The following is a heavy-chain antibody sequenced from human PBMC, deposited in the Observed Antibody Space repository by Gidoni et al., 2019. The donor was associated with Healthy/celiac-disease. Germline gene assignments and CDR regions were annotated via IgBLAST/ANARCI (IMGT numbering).Heavy chain of an antibody. Sequence: QVQLVESGGGVVQPGGSLRLSCAASGFTFSSYGMHWVRQAPGKGLAWVAFIRYAGSNKYYADSVKGRFTISRDNSKNTLYLQMNSLRAEDTAVYYCAKDLMTYIVVVPAASVYGMDVWGQGTTVTVSS. V-gene: IGHV3-30*02. CDR2: IRYAGSNK. CDR1: GFTFSSYG. CDR3: AKDLMTYIVVVPAASVYGMDV. J-gene: IGHJ6*02. D-gene: IGHD2-2*01.